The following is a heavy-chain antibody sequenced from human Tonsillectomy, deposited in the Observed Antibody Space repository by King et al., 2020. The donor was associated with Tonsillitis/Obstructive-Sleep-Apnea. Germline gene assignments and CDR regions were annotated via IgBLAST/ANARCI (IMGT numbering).Heavy chain of an antibody. D-gene: IGHD2-2*01. V-gene: IGHV1-2*05. CDR1: GYTFTAYF. CDR2: IDPNSGGT. Sequence: QLVQSGAEVTKPGASVKVSCKASGYTFTAYFLHWVRQAPGQGLEWMGRIDPNSGGTNYAQKFQGRVTMTRDTSITTAYMELSRLTSDYTVVYYCARDAGVVVDEVYAFDIWGQGTLVTVSS. J-gene: IGHJ3*02. CDR3: ARDAGVVVDEVYAFDI.